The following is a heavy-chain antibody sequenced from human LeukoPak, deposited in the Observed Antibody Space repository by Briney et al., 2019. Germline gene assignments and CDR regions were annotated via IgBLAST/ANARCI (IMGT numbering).Heavy chain of an antibody. CDR3: AKDHYWSIDY. CDR2: IKGDGIST. Sequence: GGSLRLSCAASGFTFSSYAMNWVRHAPGQGLVWVSRIKGDGISTNYADSVKGRFTISRDIAKNTLYLQMNSLRAEDTGVYYCAKDHYWSIDYWGRGTLVTVSS. V-gene: IGHV3-74*01. D-gene: IGHD3-3*01. J-gene: IGHJ4*01. CDR1: GFTFSSYA.